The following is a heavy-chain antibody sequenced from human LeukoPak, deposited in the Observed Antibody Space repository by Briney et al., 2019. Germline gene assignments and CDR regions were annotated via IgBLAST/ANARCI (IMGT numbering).Heavy chain of an antibody. CDR2: IYSSGTT. D-gene: IGHD1-7*01. CDR1: GGSISSSSYY. CDR3: VQNIPGTIEH. Sequence: PSETLSLTCTVSGGSISSSSYYWGWIRQPPGKGLECIGNIYSSGTTYYSQSLKSRVTISIDTSKSQFSLRLSSVTAADTAVYYCVQNIPGTIEHWGQGTLVTVSS. V-gene: IGHV4-39*01. J-gene: IGHJ1*01.